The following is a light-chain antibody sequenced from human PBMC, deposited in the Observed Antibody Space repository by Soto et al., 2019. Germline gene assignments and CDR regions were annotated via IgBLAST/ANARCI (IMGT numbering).Light chain of an antibody. J-gene: IGKJ1*01. CDR2: RTS. CDR3: QQYNDWPPT. CDR1: QSINDN. V-gene: IGKV3-15*01. Sequence: EVVMTQSPATLSVSPGERATLSCRASQSINDNLAWYQQKPGQAPRLLMFRTSTRATGIPARFSGSGSGTEFTLTISSLQSEDFAVYYCQQYNDWPPTFGQGTKVDIK.